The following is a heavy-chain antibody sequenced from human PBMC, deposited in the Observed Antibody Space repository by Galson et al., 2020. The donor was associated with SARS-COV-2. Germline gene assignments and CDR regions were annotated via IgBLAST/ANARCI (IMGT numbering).Heavy chain of an antibody. V-gene: IGHV6-1*01. CDR1: GDSVISTSAA. CDR3: ARESNIPFGVRVAGSDYFDF. Sequence: SQTLPHTCGHCGDSVISTSAAWNRIRQPPAIGREWLERAYNSATRNVTYEVSVKRRININPDTPKNQVSLQLHSVTPEGAAVYYCARESNIPFGVRVAGSDYFDFWGHGTLVTVSS. J-gene: IGHJ4*01. D-gene: IGHD6-19*01. CDR2: AYNSATRNV.